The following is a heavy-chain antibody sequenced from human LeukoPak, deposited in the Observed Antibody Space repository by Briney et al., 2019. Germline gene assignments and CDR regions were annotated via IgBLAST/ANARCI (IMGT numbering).Heavy chain of an antibody. J-gene: IGHJ4*02. CDR2: IYHSGST. D-gene: IGHD3-22*01. CDR3: ARRNYYDSSGYFDY. Sequence: PSETLSLTCTVSGYSISSGYYWGWIRQPPGKGLEWIGSIYHSGSTYYNPSLKSRVTISVDTSKNQFSLKLSSVTAADTAVYHCARRNYYDSSGYFDYWGQGTLVTISS. V-gene: IGHV4-38-2*02. CDR1: GYSISSGYY.